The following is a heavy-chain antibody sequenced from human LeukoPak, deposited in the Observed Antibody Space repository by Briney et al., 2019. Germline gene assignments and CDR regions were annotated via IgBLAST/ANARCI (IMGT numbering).Heavy chain of an antibody. CDR3: ARHIYCSGGSCYRVRFDP. CDR1: GSSISSSSYY. V-gene: IGHV4-39*01. J-gene: IGHJ5*02. CDR2: IYYSGST. D-gene: IGHD2-15*01. Sequence: SETLSLTCTVSGSSISSSSYYWGWIRQPPGKGLEWIGSIYYSGSTYYNPSLKSRVTISVDTSKNQFSLKLSSVTAADTAVYYCARHIYCSGGSCYRVRFDPWGQGTLVTVSS.